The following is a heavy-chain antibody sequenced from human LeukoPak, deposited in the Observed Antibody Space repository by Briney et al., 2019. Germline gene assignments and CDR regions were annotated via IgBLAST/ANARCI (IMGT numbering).Heavy chain of an antibody. CDR3: ARGRRYYDSSGYYYPFDY. J-gene: IGHJ4*02. CDR1: GGSFSGYY. CDR2: INHNGST. Sequence: PSETLSLTCAVYGGSFSGYYWSWIRQPPGKGLEWIGEINHNGSTNYNPSLKSRVTISVDTSKNQFSLKLSSVTAADTAVYYCARGRRYYDSSGYYYPFDYWGQGTLVTVSS. D-gene: IGHD3-22*01. V-gene: IGHV4-34*01.